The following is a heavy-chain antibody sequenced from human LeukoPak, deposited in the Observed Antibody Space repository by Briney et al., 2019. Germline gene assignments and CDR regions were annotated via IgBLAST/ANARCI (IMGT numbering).Heavy chain of an antibody. D-gene: IGHD4-17*01. J-gene: IGHJ3*02. CDR3: ARGDDDYGDRLGAFDI. Sequence: SETLSLTCTVSGGSIGSSSYYWGWIRQPPGKGLEWIGSIYYSGSTYYNPSLKSRVTISVDTSKNQFSLKLSSVTAADTAVYYCARGDDDYGDRLGAFDIWGQGTMVTVSS. V-gene: IGHV4-39*01. CDR2: IYYSGST. CDR1: GGSIGSSSYY.